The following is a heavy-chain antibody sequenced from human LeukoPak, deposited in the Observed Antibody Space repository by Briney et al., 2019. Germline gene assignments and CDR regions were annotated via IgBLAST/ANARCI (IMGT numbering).Heavy chain of an antibody. CDR3: ARRRYYDGSGYLE. J-gene: IGHJ1*01. CDR2: IYYSERA. D-gene: IGHD3-22*01. CDR1: GDSVSRSDSY. V-gene: IGHV4-39*01. Sequence: PSETLSLTCSVSGDSVSRSDSYWDWIRQPPGKGLEWIGTIYYSERAYYSPSLKSRVTMSVAPSNNQFSLNLRSVTAADTALYYCARRRYYDGSGYLEWGQGTLLSVSS.